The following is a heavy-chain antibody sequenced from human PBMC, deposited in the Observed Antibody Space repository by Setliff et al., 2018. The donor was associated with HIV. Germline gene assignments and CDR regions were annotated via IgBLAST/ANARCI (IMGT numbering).Heavy chain of an antibody. D-gene: IGHD3-3*01. J-gene: IGHJ4*01. Sequence: TLSLTCAVYGGSFSAYHWSWIRQTPGKGLEWLGEINHSGSTAYNLALESRVSMSIDTSKTQFSLKLTSVTAADTAIYYCARGRDYTGSWFRPFYLDFWGHGNLVTVSS. CDR1: GGSFSAYH. CDR2: INHSGST. CDR3: ARGRDYTGSWFRPFYLDF. V-gene: IGHV4-34*01.